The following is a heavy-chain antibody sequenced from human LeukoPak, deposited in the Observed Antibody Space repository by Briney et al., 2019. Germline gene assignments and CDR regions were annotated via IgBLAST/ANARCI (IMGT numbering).Heavy chain of an antibody. V-gene: IGHV4-59*01. CDR3: ASGTTVGSYNWFDP. J-gene: IGHJ5*02. CDR2: IYHSGST. D-gene: IGHD4-11*01. Sequence: SETLSLTCTVSGGSINSYYWSWIRQPPGKGLEWLGYIYHSGSTNYNPSLKSRVTISVDTSKNQFSLELSSVTAADTAVYYCASGTTVGSYNWFDPWGQGTLVTVSS. CDR1: GGSINSYY.